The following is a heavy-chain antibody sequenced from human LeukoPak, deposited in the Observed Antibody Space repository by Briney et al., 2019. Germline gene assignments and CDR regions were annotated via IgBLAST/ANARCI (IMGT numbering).Heavy chain of an antibody. Sequence: GESLKISCKGSGYSFTSYWIGWVRQMPGKGLEWMGIIYPGDSDTRYSPSFQGQVTISADKSISTAYLQWSSLKASDTAMYYCARHPNLYYYDSSGYSPLVDYWGQGTLVIVSS. J-gene: IGHJ4*02. CDR3: ARHPNLYYYDSSGYSPLVDY. D-gene: IGHD3-22*01. V-gene: IGHV5-51*01. CDR1: GYSFTSYW. CDR2: IYPGDSDT.